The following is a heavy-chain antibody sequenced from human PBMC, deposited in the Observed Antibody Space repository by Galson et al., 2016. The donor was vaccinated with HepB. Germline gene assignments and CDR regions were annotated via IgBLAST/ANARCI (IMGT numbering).Heavy chain of an antibody. CDR1: GFTFRFHG. D-gene: IGHD1-26*01. J-gene: IGHJ4*02. V-gene: IGHV3-23*01. Sequence: SLRLSCATSGFTFRFHGMTWVRQAPGKGLEWVSTINDNGANTHYADSVRGRFTISRDNSRSILYLQMNSLRAEDTATYYCVIWERQQFDYWSRGTLVTVSS. CDR3: VIWERQQFDY. CDR2: INDNGANT.